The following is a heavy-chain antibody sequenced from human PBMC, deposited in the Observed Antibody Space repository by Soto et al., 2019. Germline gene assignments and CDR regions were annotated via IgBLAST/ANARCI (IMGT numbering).Heavy chain of an antibody. J-gene: IGHJ5*02. V-gene: IGHV1-69*13. Sequence: SVKVSCKASGGTFSSYAISGVRQAPGQGLEWMGGIIPIFGTANYAQKFQGRVTITADESTSTAYMELSSLRSEDTAVYYCARGNPTTYYYDSSGYKYNWFDPWGQGTLVTV. CDR2: IIPIFGTA. CDR3: ARGNPTTYYYDSSGYKYNWFDP. D-gene: IGHD3-22*01. CDR1: GGTFSSYA.